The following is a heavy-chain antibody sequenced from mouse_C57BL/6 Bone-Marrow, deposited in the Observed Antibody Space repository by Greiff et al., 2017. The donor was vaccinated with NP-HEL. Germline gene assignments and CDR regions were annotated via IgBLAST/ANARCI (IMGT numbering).Heavy chain of an antibody. V-gene: IGHV1-7*01. D-gene: IGHD1-1*01. CDR3: ARGTYYYGCSFAY. J-gene: IGHJ3*01. Sequence: VQLQQSGAELAKPGASVKLSCKASGYTFTSYWMHWVKQRPGQGLEWIGYINPSSGYTKYNQKFKDKATLTADKSSRTAYMQLRSLTSADSDCEFCARGTYYYGCSFAYWGQGTLVTVSA. CDR2: INPSSGYT. CDR1: GYTFTSYW.